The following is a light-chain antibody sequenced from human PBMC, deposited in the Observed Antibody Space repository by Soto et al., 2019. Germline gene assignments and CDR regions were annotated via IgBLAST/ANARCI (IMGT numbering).Light chain of an antibody. V-gene: IGKV1-5*01. Sequence: DIQSTQSPSTLCASGEYRVTMTCGASQSIGTWLAWYQQKPGKAPIILIFDASTLESGVPSRFSGSGSGTDFTLTISSLQPDDFATHYCQQYSDSSGAFGQGTKVDIK. J-gene: IGKJ1*01. CDR2: DAS. CDR1: QSIGTW. CDR3: QQYSDSSGA.